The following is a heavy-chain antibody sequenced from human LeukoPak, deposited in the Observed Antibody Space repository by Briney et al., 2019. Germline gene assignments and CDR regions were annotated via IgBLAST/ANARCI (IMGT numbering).Heavy chain of an antibody. CDR3: ARDLEDSSPFGAFDM. CDR2: IWFDGIRK. CDR1: GFTFSNYA. V-gene: IGHV3-33*08. D-gene: IGHD3-22*01. Sequence: PGGSLRLSCAASGFTFSNYAMHWVRQAPGKGLEWVAAIWFDGIRKYYADSVKGRLTISRDNSKNTLYLQMNSLRAEDTAVYYCARDLEDSSPFGAFDMWGQGTMVTVSS. J-gene: IGHJ3*02.